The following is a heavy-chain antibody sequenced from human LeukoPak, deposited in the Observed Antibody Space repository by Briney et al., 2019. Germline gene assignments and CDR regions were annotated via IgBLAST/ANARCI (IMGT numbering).Heavy chain of an antibody. CDR3: ARSEDDSSGYYDY. Sequence: GRSLRLSCAASGFTFSSYAMHWVRQAPGNGLEWVAVISYDGSNKYYADSVKGRFTISRDNSKNTLYLQMNSLRAEDTAVYYCARSEDDSSGYYDYWGQGTLVTVSS. J-gene: IGHJ4*02. D-gene: IGHD3-22*01. V-gene: IGHV3-30*01. CDR1: GFTFSSYA. CDR2: ISYDGSNK.